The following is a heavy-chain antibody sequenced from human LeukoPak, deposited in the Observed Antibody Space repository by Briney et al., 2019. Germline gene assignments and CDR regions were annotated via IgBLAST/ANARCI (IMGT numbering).Heavy chain of an antibody. Sequence: GGSLRVSCAASGFTFSSYCMMWARQGPGKGLEWVASINHNGNVNYYVDSVKGRFTISRDNAKNSLYLQMSNLRAEDTAVYFCARGGGLDVWGQGATVTVSS. V-gene: IGHV3-7*03. CDR3: ARGGGLDV. J-gene: IGHJ6*02. CDR2: INHNGNVN. D-gene: IGHD3-16*01. CDR1: GFTFSSYC.